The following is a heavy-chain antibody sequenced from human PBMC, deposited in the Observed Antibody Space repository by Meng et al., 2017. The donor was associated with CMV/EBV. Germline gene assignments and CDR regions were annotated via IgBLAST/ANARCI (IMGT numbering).Heavy chain of an antibody. Sequence: LSLTCAASGFTFSSYSMNWVRQAPGKGLEWVSSISSSSSYIYYADSVKGRFTISRDNAKNSLYLQMNSLRAEDTAVYYCARDSLYGGYYYGMDVWGQGTTVTAP. J-gene: IGHJ6*02. D-gene: IGHD2/OR15-2a*01. CDR2: ISSSSSYI. V-gene: IGHV3-21*01. CDR1: GFTFSSYS. CDR3: ARDSLYGGYYYGMDV.